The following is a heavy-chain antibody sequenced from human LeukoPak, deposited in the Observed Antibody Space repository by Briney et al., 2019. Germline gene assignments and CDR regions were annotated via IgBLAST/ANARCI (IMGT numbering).Heavy chain of an antibody. D-gene: IGHD2-8*01. J-gene: IGHJ5*01. CDR2: IYPGDSDT. CDR1: GYTFANYW. Sequence: GESLKISCKGSGYTFANYWIAWVRQMPGKGLEWMGIIYPGDSDTRYSPSFQGQVTISADKSIRSAYLQWSSLKAPDTAMYYCATSRYCTNGVCYTQHDSWGQGTLVTVSS. CDR3: ATSRYCTNGVCYTQHDS. V-gene: IGHV5-51*01.